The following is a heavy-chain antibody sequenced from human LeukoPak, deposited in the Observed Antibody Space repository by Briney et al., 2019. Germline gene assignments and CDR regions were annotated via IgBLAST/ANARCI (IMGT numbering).Heavy chain of an antibody. CDR3: AREWSTAMGPNLDY. D-gene: IGHD5-18*01. CDR2: INSDGSST. CDR1: GFTFSSYW. Sequence: GGSLRLSCAASGFTFSSYWMHWVRQAPGKGLVWVSRINSDGSSTSYADSVKGRFTISRDNAKNSLYLQMNSLRAEDTAVYYCAREWSTAMGPNLDYWGQGTLVTVSS. V-gene: IGHV3-74*01. J-gene: IGHJ4*02.